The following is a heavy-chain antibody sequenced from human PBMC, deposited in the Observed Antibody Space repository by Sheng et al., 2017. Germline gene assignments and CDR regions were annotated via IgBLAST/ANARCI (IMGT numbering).Heavy chain of an antibody. CDR1: GGTFSSYA. D-gene: IGHD6-13*01. CDR3: ARGLYSSSWYGGDYYYYMDV. V-gene: IGHV1-69*10. CDR2: IIPILGIA. Sequence: QVQLVQSGAEVKKPGSSVKVSCKASGGTFSSYAISWVRQAPGQGLEWMGGIIPILGIANYAQKFQGRVTITADKSTSTAYMELSSLRSEDTAVYYCARGLYSSSWYGGDYYYYMDVWGQGTTVTVSS. J-gene: IGHJ6*03.